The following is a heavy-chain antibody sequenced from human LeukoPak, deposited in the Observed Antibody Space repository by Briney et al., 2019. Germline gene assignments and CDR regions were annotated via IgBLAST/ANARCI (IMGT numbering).Heavy chain of an antibody. CDR1: GYTFTGYY. J-gene: IGHJ5*02. D-gene: IGHD6-13*01. CDR3: ARDLSAGYLIAAAKSNWFDP. CDR2: INPNSGGT. V-gene: IGHV1-2*02. Sequence: ASVKVSCKASGYTFTGYYMHWVRQAPGQGLEWMGWINPNSGGTNYAQKFQGRVTMTRDTSISTAYMELSRLRSDDTAVYYCARDLSAGYLIAAAKSNWFDPWGQGTLVTVSS.